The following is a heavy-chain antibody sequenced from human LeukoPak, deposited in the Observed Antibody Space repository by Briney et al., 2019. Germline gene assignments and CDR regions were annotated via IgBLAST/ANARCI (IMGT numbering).Heavy chain of an antibody. CDR3: AKGVEDSGIYYYYYMDV. D-gene: IGHD2-15*01. Sequence: GGSLRLSCAASGFTFSSYTFSTYAMSWVRQAPGKGLEWVSGVSGIVVSTCYADSVKGRFTISRDNSKNTLYLQMTGLRAEDTAVYYCAKGVEDSGIYYYYYMDVWGKGTTVTVSS. V-gene: IGHV3-23*01. CDR1: GFTFSSYTFSTYA. J-gene: IGHJ6*03. CDR2: VSGIVVST.